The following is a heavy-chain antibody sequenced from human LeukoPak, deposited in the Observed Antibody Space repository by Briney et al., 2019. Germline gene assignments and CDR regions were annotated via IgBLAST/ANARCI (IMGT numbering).Heavy chain of an antibody. CDR1: GFTFSSYV. CDR3: AKDDIVVVPSALDY. J-gene: IGHJ4*02. V-gene: IGHV3-23*01. Sequence: GGSLRLSCAASGFTFSSYVMSWVRQAPGKGLEWVSGISDSGGSTNYADSVKGRFTISRDNSKNTLYLQMNNLRAGDTAVYYCAKDDIVVVPSALDYWGQGTLVTVSS. D-gene: IGHD2-2*01. CDR2: ISDSGGST.